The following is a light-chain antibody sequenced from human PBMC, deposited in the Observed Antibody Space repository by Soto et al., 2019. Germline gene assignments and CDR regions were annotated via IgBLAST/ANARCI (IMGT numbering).Light chain of an antibody. Sequence: EIVMTQSPATLSVSPGERATLSCRASQTVSSNLAWYQQKPGQAPRLLIYGASTRATGIPARFSGSGSGTEFTLTISSLQSEDFALYYCQQYNNWPPAFGQGTRQEIE. V-gene: IGKV3D-15*01. CDR2: GAS. CDR3: QQYNNWPPA. J-gene: IGKJ5*01. CDR1: QTVSSN.